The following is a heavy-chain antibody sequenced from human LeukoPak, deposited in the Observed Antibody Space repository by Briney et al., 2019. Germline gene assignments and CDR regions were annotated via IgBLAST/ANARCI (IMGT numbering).Heavy chain of an antibody. CDR2: ISWNSGSI. V-gene: IGHV3-9*01. CDR3: AKGRGHYYYYYMDV. D-gene: IGHD3-16*01. J-gene: IGHJ6*03. CDR1: GFTFDDYA. Sequence: GGSLRLSCAASGFTFDDYAMHWVRQAPGKGLEWVSGISWNSGSIGYADSVKGRFTISGDNAKNSLYLQMNSLRAEDTALCYCAKGRGHYYYYYMDVWGKGTTVTISS.